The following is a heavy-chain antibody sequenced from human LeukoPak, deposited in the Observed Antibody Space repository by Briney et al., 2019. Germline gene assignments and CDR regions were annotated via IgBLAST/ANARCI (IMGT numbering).Heavy chain of an antibody. J-gene: IGHJ3*02. V-gene: IGHV3-33*01. D-gene: IGHD2-21*02. Sequence: GGSLRLSCAASGFTFSSYGMHWVRQAPGKGLEWVAVIWYDGSNKYYADSVKGRFTISRDNSKNRLYLQMNSLRAEDTAVYYCARDVVVTAIPDAFDIWGQGTMVTVSS. CDR1: GFTFSSYG. CDR2: IWYDGSNK. CDR3: ARDVVVTAIPDAFDI.